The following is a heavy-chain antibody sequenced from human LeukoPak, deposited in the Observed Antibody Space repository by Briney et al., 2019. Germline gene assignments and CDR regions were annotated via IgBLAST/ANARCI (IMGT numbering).Heavy chain of an antibody. D-gene: IGHD1-14*01. V-gene: IGHV1-46*02. CDR3: AKETPNTGWFDP. J-gene: IGHJ5*02. Sequence: KVSCKASGYTFNTNYIHWVRQAPGQGLEWIGVINPSGDGTSYPQKFQGRVTLARDTSTSTIYMELSSLRSEDTAIYYCAKETPNTGWFDPWGQGTLVTVSS. CDR2: INPSGDGT. CDR1: GYTFNTNY.